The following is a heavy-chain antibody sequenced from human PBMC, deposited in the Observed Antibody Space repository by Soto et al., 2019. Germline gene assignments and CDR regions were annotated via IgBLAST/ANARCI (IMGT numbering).Heavy chain of an antibody. Sequence: EVQLVETGGGLIQPGGSLRLSCLASGFSVTTNYIIWVRQPPGKGLEWVSTTFTGGSTHYADSVKGRFSISRDNSKNTVYLQMNNLRVEDTAVYYCAKKPPSSIQGWAFGMDVGGPGTKVSVSS. V-gene: IGHV3-53*02. J-gene: IGHJ6*02. D-gene: IGHD1-26*01. CDR1: GFSVTTNY. CDR3: AKKPPSSIQGWAFGMDV. CDR2: TFTGGST.